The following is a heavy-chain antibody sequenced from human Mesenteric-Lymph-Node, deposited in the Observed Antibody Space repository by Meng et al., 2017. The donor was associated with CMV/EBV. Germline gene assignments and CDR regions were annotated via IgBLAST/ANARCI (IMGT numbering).Heavy chain of an antibody. CDR1: GYTFTGYY. CDR3: ARVAARRGSYYYYGMDV. J-gene: IGHJ6*02. Sequence: ASVKVSCKASGYTFTGYYMHWVRQAPGQGLEWMGWINPNSGGTNYAQKFQGRVTMTRDTSTSTVYMELSSLRSEDTAVYYCARVAARRGSYYYYGMDVWGQGTTVTVSS. D-gene: IGHD6-6*01. CDR2: INPNSGGT. V-gene: IGHV1-2*02.